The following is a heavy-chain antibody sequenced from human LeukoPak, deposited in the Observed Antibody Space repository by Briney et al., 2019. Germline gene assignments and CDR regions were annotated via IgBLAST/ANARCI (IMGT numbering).Heavy chain of an antibody. V-gene: IGHV3-48*03. CDR3: AREDPTMVRGVMEYGMDV. CDR1: GFTFSSYE. D-gene: IGHD3-10*01. Sequence: GGSLRLSCAASGFTFSSYEMNWVRQAPGKGLEWVSYISSSGSTIYYADSVEGRFTISRDNAKNSLYLQMNSLRAEDTAVYYCAREDPTMVRGVMEYGMDVWGQGTTVTASS. CDR2: ISSSGSTI. J-gene: IGHJ6*02.